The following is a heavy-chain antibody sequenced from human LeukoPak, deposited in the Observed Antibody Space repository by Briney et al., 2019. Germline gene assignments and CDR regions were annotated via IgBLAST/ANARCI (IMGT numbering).Heavy chain of an antibody. V-gene: IGHV4-59*01. CDR1: GGSISSYY. J-gene: IGHJ6*02. Sequence: SETLSLTCTVSGGSISSYYWSWIRQPPGKGLEWIGYIYYSGSTNYNPSLKSRVTISVDTSKNQFSLKLSSVTAADTAVYYCAQGGGGDSSGYYPPPYYYYGMDVWGQGTTVTVSS. CDR3: AQGGGGDSSGYYPPPYYYYGMDV. D-gene: IGHD3-22*01. CDR2: IYYSGST.